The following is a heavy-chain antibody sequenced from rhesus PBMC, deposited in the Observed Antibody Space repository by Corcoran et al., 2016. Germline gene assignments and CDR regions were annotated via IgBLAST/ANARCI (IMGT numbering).Heavy chain of an antibody. D-gene: IGHD3-3*01. CDR2: ISGSGGST. Sequence: QVQLQESGPGLVKPSETLSLTCAVSGGSVSSSNWWSWIRQPPGKGLEWIGYISGSGGSTYYNPSLKSRFTISTDTSKNQFSLKLSSVTAADTAVYYCARLPLWTGYYTADYWGQGVLVTVSS. CDR1: GGSVSSSNW. CDR3: ARLPLWTGYYTADY. J-gene: IGHJ4*01. V-gene: IGHV4-65*01.